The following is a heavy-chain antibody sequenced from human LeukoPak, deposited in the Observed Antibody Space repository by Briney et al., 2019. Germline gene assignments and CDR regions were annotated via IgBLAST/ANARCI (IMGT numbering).Heavy chain of an antibody. CDR3: AKHYYGLGSQKYYFDY. CDR2: VRNDGGDK. J-gene: IGHJ4*02. D-gene: IGHD3-10*01. Sequence: SGGSLRLSCAASGFIFSDYGMHWVRQAPGKGLEWVTMVRNDGGDKYYADSVRGRLTISRDNSKNTLYLQMNSLRPEDTAVYYCAKHYYGLGSQKYYFDYWGQGTLVTVSS. CDR1: GFIFSDYG. V-gene: IGHV3-30*02.